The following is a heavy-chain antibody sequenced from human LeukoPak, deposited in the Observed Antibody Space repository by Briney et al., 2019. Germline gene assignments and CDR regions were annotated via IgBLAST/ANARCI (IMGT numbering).Heavy chain of an antibody. D-gene: IGHD3-10*01. V-gene: IGHV3-30*01. CDR1: GFTFSNYA. CDR2: ISSGGTYE. J-gene: IGHJ4*02. CDR3: ARDSTYYYDSGSSGPHYFDN. Sequence: GGSLRLSCAASGFTFSNYAMHWVRQAPGKGLEWVSLISSGGTYEYYADSVKGRFTISRDNSKNTLYLQLNSLRAEDTAVYYCARDSTYYYDSGSSGPHYFDNWGQGTLVTVSS.